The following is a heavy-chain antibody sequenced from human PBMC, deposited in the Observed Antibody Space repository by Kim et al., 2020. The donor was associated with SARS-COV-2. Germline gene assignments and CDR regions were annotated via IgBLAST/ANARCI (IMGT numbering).Heavy chain of an antibody. CDR3: ARDSPYYYDSIDVERRNDY. V-gene: IGHV1-18*04. J-gene: IGHJ4*02. Sequence: ASVKVSCKASGYTFTSYGISWVRQAPGQGLEWMGWISAYNGNTNYAQKLQGRVTMTTDTSTSTAYMELRSLRSDDTAVYYCARDSPYYYDSIDVERRNDYWGQGTLVTVSS. CDR1: GYTFTSYG. D-gene: IGHD3-22*01. CDR2: ISAYNGNT.